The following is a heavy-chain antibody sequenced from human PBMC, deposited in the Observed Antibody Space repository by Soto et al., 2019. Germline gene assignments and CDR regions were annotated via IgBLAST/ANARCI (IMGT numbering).Heavy chain of an antibody. V-gene: IGHV3-48*02. CDR2: ITSSGTTV. CDR1: GFTFSSYS. Sequence: EVHLVESGGGLLQPGGSLRLSCAASGFTFSSYSLNWVRQAPGKGLEWVSYITSSGTTVYYADSVRGRFTISRDNAKNSLYLQMNSLRDDDTAVYYCARGSSNWAYYFDFWGQGTLVTVSS. J-gene: IGHJ4*02. CDR3: ARGSSNWAYYFDF. D-gene: IGHD6-13*01.